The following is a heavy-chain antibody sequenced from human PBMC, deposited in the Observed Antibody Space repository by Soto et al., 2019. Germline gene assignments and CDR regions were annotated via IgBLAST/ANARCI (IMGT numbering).Heavy chain of an antibody. D-gene: IGHD5-18*01. CDR2: ISAYNGNT. V-gene: IGHV1-18*01. CDR3: ARDEGREYSYGTFDY. J-gene: IGHJ4*02. CDR1: GYTFTSYG. Sequence: ASVKVSCKASGYTFTSYGISWVRQAPGQGLEWMGRISAYNGNTNYAQKLQGRVTMTTDTSTSTAYMELRSLRSDDTAVYYCARDEGREYSYGTFDYWGQGTLVTVSS.